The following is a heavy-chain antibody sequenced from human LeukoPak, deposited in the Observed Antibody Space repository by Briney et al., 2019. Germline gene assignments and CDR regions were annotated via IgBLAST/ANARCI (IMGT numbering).Heavy chain of an antibody. D-gene: IGHD6-13*01. Sequence: PGRSLRLSCAASGFTFRNYGMHWVRQALGKGLEWVAIIWYDGSKKYYVDSVKGRFTISRDNSENTVYLQMNSLRAEDTAVYYCARASWESSWTPFDYWGQGTLVTVSS. CDR3: ARASWESSWTPFDY. J-gene: IGHJ4*02. CDR1: GFTFRNYG. V-gene: IGHV3-33*01. CDR2: IWYDGSKK.